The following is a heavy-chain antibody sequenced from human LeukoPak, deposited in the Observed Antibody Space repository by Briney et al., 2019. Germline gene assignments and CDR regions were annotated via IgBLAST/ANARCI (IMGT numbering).Heavy chain of an antibody. CDR2: ISYSGST. CDR3: ATTGYRGFDI. V-gene: IGHV4-59*01. CDR1: GGSISSYY. Sequence: SETLSLTCTVSGGSISSYYWSWIRQPPKEVLEWIGYISYSGSTNYNPSLKSRVTISVETSKNQFSLKLSSVTAADTAVYYCATTGYRGFDIWGQGTMVTVSS. J-gene: IGHJ3*02. D-gene: IGHD5-18*01.